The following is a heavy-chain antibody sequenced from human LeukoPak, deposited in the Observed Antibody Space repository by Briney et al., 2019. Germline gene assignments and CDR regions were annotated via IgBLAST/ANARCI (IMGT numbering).Heavy chain of an antibody. CDR3: ARVGGRYSPLGY. Sequence: GGSLRLSCLVSGFSFSSYWMSWVRQAPGKGLEWVANIKQDGSEKYYVDSVKGRFTISRDNDKNSLFLQMTSLRAEDTAVYYCARVGGRYSPLGYWGQGTLVTVSS. CDR2: IKQDGSEK. V-gene: IGHV3-7*01. D-gene: IGHD3-16*02. J-gene: IGHJ4*02. CDR1: GFSFSSYW.